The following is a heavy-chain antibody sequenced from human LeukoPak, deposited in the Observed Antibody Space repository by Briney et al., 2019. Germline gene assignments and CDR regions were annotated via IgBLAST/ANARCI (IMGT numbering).Heavy chain of an antibody. CDR1: GITFSSYW. Sequence: GGSLRLSCAASGITFSSYWMHWVRQAPGKGLMWVSRIKTDGTTTYYADSVKGRFTVSRDNAKNTLYLQLNSLRVEDTAVYYCATDRSWGGFDNWGQGTLVTVSS. V-gene: IGHV3-74*01. D-gene: IGHD3-16*01. J-gene: IGHJ4*02. CDR3: ATDRSWGGFDN. CDR2: IKTDGTTT.